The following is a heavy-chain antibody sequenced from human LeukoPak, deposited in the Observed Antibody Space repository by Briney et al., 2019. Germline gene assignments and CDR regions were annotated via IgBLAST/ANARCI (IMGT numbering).Heavy chain of an antibody. CDR2: IIPILGIA. CDR3: ARQCSRGNLFDP. J-gene: IGHJ5*02. V-gene: IGHV1-69*04. Sequence: GASVKVSCKASGGTFSSYAISWVRQAPGQGLEWMGRIIPILGIANYAQKFQGRVTTTADKSTSTAYMELSSLRSEDTAVYYCARQCSRGNLFDPWGQGTLVTVSS. D-gene: IGHD2-2*01. CDR1: GGTFSSYA.